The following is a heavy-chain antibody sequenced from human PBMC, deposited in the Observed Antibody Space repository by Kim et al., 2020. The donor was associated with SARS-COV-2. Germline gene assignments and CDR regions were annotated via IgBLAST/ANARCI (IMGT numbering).Heavy chain of an antibody. Sequence: SVKVSCKASGGTFSSYAISWVRQAPGQGLEWMGRIIPILGIANYAQKFQGRVTITADKSTSTAYMELSSLRSEDTAVYYCARLGAVPYGSGSPSDAFDIWGQGTMVTVSS. D-gene: IGHD3-10*01. CDR1: GGTFSSYA. J-gene: IGHJ3*02. CDR3: ARLGAVPYGSGSPSDAFDI. CDR2: IIPILGIA. V-gene: IGHV1-69*04.